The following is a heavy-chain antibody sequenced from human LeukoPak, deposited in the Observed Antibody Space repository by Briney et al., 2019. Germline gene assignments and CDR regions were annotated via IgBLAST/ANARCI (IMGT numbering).Heavy chain of an antibody. CDR1: GGSISSSSYY. J-gene: IGHJ4*02. V-gene: IGHV4-39*01. D-gene: IGHD1-26*01. Sequence: AETLSLTCTVSGGSISSSSYYWGWIHQPPGKGLEWIGSIYYSGSTYYNPSLKSRVTISVDTSKNQFSLKLSSVTAADTAVNYCARDQSGSYYSRLDYWGQGTLVTVSS. CDR2: IYYSGST. CDR3: ARDQSGSYYSRLDY.